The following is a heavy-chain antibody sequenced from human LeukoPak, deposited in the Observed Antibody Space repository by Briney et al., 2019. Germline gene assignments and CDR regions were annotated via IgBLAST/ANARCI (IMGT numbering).Heavy chain of an antibody. J-gene: IGHJ4*02. D-gene: IGHD2-2*01. CDR2: ISSSSSYI. CDR3: ARSDIVVVPAYYYFDY. V-gene: IGHV3-21*01. Sequence: ETLSLTCTVSGGSISSYYWSWIRQPPGKGLEWVSSISSSSSYIYYADSVKGRFTISRDNAKNSLYLQMNSLRAEDTAVYYCARSDIVVVPAYYYFDYWGQGTLVTVSS. CDR1: GGSISSYY.